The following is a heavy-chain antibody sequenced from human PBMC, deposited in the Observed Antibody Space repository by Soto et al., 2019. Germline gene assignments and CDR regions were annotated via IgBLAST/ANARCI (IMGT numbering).Heavy chain of an antibody. CDR3: ARY. V-gene: IGHV3-48*01. Sequence: VKGRFTISRDNAKNSLYLRMNSLRPEDTAVYYCARYWGQGTLVTVS. J-gene: IGHJ4*02.